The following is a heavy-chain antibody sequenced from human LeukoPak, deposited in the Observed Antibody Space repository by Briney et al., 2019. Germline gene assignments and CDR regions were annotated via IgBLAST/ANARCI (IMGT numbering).Heavy chain of an antibody. J-gene: IGHJ4*02. Sequence: PGGSLRLSCAASGFTFSRYGMHWVRQAPGKGLEWVATISSDGNNKNYADSMKGRFTISRDNSKNTLSLQMYSLRAEDTAVYYCAKDDGWVQYANWGQGTLVTVSS. V-gene: IGHV3-30*18. D-gene: IGHD5-24*01. CDR3: AKDDGWVQYAN. CDR1: GFTFSRYG. CDR2: ISSDGNNK.